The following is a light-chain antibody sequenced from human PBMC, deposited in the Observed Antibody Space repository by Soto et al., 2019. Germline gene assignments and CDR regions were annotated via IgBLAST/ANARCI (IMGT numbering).Light chain of an antibody. CDR1: QSVSNN. V-gene: IGKV3-15*01. CDR2: GAS. Sequence: EILMTQSPATLSVSPGDRATLSCRASQSVSNNLAWYQQRPGQAPRLLIYGASTRATGIPARFSGSGSGTGFTLTISSLLSEDFAVYYCQQYNDWPPWTFGQGTKVEIK. CDR3: QQYNDWPPWT. J-gene: IGKJ1*01.